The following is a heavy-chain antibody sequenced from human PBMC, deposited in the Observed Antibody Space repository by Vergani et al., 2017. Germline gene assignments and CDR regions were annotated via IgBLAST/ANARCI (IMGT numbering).Heavy chain of an antibody. J-gene: IGHJ4*02. V-gene: IGHV4-39*01. CDR2: IYYSGIT. Sequence: QPQLQESGPGLVKPSDTLSLTCTVSCGPIRSSRYYLGWIRQPPGKGLEWIGSIYYSGITFYNPSLKSQVTISVDTSKHQFSLKLSSVTAADAAVYYCARHQIAAAVSDYWGQGTLVTVSS. D-gene: IGHD6-13*01. CDR1: CGPIRSSRYY. CDR3: ARHQIAAAVSDY.